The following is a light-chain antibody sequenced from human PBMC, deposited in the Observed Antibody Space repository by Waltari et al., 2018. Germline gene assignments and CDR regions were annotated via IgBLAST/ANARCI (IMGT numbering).Light chain of an antibody. CDR3: QTGGHGTWV. J-gene: IGLJ3*02. CDR1: SGHSSNI. V-gene: IGLV4-69*01. Sequence: QLVLTQSPSASASLGASVRLTCTLSSGHSSNIITWHQQQPEKGPRYLRKVNSDGGQSKGDWIPDRFSGSGSGAERYLTISSVQSEDEADYYCQTGGHGTWVFGGGTKLTVL. CDR2: VNSDGGQ.